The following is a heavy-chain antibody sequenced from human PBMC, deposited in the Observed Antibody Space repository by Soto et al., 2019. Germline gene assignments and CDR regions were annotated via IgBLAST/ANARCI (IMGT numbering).Heavy chain of an antibody. CDR3: ARDRRILWFGELHPFDY. V-gene: IGHV1-18*01. CDR1: GYTFTSYG. D-gene: IGHD3-10*01. CDR2: ISAYNGNT. J-gene: IGHJ4*02. Sequence: QVQLVQSGAEVKKPGASVKVSCKASGYTFTSYGISWVRQAPGQGLEWMGWISAYNGNTNYAQKLQGRVTMTTDTPTSTAYMELRSLRSDDTAVYYCARDRRILWFGELHPFDYWGQGTLVTVSS.